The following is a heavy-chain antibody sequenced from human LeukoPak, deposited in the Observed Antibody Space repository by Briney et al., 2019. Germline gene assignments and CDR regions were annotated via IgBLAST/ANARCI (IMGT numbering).Heavy chain of an antibody. Sequence: ASVNVSCKASGYTFTSYYMHWVRQAPGQGLEWMGIINPSGGSTSYAQKFQGRVTMTRDTSTSTVYMELSSLRSEDTAVYYCASTIVPAASLDYWGQGTLVTVSS. J-gene: IGHJ4*02. CDR2: INPSGGST. CDR1: GYTFTSYY. CDR3: ASTIVPAASLDY. D-gene: IGHD2-2*01. V-gene: IGHV1-46*01.